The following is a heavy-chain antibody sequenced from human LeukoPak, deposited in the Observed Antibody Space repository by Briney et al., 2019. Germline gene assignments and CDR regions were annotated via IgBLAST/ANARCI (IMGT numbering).Heavy chain of an antibody. CDR2: ISGSGGST. D-gene: IGHD1-26*01. J-gene: IGHJ4*02. V-gene: IGHV3-23*01. Sequence: GGSLRLSCAASGFTLSNHWMIWVRQAPGKGLEWVSAISGSGGSTYYADSVKGRFTISRDNTKNTLYLQMNSLRAEDTAVYYCAKAEGASLYYFDYWGQGTLVTVSS. CDR3: AKAEGASLYYFDY. CDR1: GFTLSNHW.